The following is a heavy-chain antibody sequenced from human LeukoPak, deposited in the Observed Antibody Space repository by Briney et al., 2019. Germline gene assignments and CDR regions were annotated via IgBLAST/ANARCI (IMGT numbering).Heavy chain of an antibody. CDR3: AAWSPVLRFLADDAFDI. D-gene: IGHD3-3*01. J-gene: IGHJ3*02. CDR1: GGSISSYY. CDR2: IYYSGST. Sequence: PSETLSLTCTVSGGSISSYYWSWNRQPPGKGPEWIGYIYYSGSTNYNPSLKSRVTISVDTSKNQFSLKLSSVTAADTAVYYCAAWSPVLRFLADDAFDIWGQGTMVTVSS. V-gene: IGHV4-59*01.